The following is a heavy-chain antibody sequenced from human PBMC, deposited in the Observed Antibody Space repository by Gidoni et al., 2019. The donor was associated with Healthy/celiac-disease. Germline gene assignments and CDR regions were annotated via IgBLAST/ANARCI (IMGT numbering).Heavy chain of an antibody. Sequence: QVQLVQSGAEVKKPGASVKVSCKASGYTFTGYYMHWVRQAPGQGLEWMGWINPNSGGTNDAQKFQGRVTMTRDTSISTAYMELSRLRSDDTAVYYCARVVDYYDSSGYHYLGIYAFDIWGQGTMVTVSS. CDR2: INPNSGGT. CDR1: GYTFTGYY. D-gene: IGHD3-22*01. V-gene: IGHV1-2*02. CDR3: ARVVDYYDSSGYHYLGIYAFDI. J-gene: IGHJ3*02.